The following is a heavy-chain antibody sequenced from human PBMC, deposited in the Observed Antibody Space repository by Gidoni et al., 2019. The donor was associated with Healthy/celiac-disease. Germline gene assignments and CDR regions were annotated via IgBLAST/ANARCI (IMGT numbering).Heavy chain of an antibody. V-gene: IGHV4-34*01. J-gene: IGHJ5*02. Sequence: QVQLQQWGAGLLQPSETLSLTCAVYVGSFSGYYWSWIRQPPGKGLEWIGEINHSGSTNYNPSLKSRVTIAVDTSKNQFSLKLSSVTAADTAVYYCARGAVVVVPAASNWFDPWGQGTLVTVSS. CDR3: ARGAVVVVPAASNWFDP. CDR1: VGSFSGYY. D-gene: IGHD2-2*01. CDR2: INHSGST.